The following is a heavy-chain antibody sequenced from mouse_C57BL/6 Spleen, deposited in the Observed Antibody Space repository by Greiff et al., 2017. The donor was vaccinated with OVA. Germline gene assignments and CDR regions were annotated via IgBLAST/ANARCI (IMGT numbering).Heavy chain of an antibody. J-gene: IGHJ2*01. Sequence: VQLQQSGPELVKPGASVKISCKASGYAFSSSWMNWVKQRPGKGLEWIGRIYPGDGDTNYNGKFKGKATLTADKSSSTAYMQLSSLTSEDSAVYFCARWEGTRDYWGQGTTLTVSS. CDR2: IYPGDGDT. CDR1: GYAFSSSW. D-gene: IGHD3-3*01. V-gene: IGHV1-82*01. CDR3: ARWEGTRDY.